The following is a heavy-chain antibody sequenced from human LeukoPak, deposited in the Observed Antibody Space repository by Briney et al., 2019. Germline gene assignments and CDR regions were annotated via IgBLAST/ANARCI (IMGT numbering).Heavy chain of an antibody. CDR3: AKSSVVTDYYGMDV. V-gene: IGHV3-30*18. CDR2: ISYDGSNK. Sequence: GRSLRLSCAASGFTFSSYGMHWVRQAPGKGLEWVAVISYDGSNKYYADPVKGRFTISRDNSKNTLYLQMNSLRAEDTAVYYCAKSSVVTDYYGMDVWGQGTTVTVSS. J-gene: IGHJ6*02. D-gene: IGHD5-18*01. CDR1: GFTFSSYG.